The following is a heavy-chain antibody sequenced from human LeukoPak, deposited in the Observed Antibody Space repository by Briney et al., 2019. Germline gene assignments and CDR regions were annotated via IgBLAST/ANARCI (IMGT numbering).Heavy chain of an antibody. CDR2: IIPILGIA. CDR3: AREVGVIVPAASRYYFDY. Sequence: SVKVSCKASGGTFSSYAISWVRQAPGQGPEWMGRIIPILGIANYAQKFQGRVTITADKSTSTAYMELSSLRSEDTAVYYCAREVGVIVPAASRYYFDYWGQGTLVTVSS. D-gene: IGHD2-2*01. V-gene: IGHV1-69*04. J-gene: IGHJ4*02. CDR1: GGTFSSYA.